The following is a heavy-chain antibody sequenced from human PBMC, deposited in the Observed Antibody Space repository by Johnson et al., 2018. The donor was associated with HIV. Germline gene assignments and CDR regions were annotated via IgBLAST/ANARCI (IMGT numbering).Heavy chain of an antibody. V-gene: IGHV3-66*02. J-gene: IGHJ3*02. CDR3: ARDYREAKAFDI. CDR2: IYSGGST. CDR1: GFTFSSYA. Sequence: VQLVESGGGLVQPGGSLRLSCAASGFTFSSYAMSWVRQAPGKGLEWVSAIYSGGSTYYADSVKGRYTISRDNYNNSLYVQMNSMRAEDTDVYYCARDYREAKAFDIWGQGTMVTVSS. D-gene: IGHD3-16*01.